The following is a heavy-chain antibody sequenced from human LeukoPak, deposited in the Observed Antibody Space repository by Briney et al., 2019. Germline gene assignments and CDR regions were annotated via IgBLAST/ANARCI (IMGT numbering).Heavy chain of an antibody. J-gene: IGHJ4*02. Sequence: GGSLRLSCAASGFTFSSYAMHWVRQAPGRGLEWVALIWYDGSNKYYADSVKGRFTISRDNSKNTLYLQMNSLRAEDTAVYYCAKDPYDSSGYTFDYWGQGTLVTVSS. V-gene: IGHV3-33*06. D-gene: IGHD3-22*01. CDR3: AKDPYDSSGYTFDY. CDR1: GFTFSSYA. CDR2: IWYDGSNK.